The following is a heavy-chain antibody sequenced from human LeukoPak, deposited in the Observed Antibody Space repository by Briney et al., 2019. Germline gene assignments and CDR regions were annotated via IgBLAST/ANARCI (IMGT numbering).Heavy chain of an antibody. D-gene: IGHD6-13*01. CDR2: ISWDGGST. CDR1: GFTFDDYT. CDR3: AKDNQEQQLALDY. J-gene: IGHJ4*02. V-gene: IGHV3-43*01. Sequence: PGGSLRLSCAASGFTFDDYTMHWVRPAPGKGLEWVSLISWDGGSTYYADSVKGRFTISRDNSKNSLYLQMNSLRTEDTALYYCAKDNQEQQLALDYWGQGTLVTVSS.